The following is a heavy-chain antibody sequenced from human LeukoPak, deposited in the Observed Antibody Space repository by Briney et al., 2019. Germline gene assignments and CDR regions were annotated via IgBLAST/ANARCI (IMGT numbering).Heavy chain of an antibody. Sequence: ASVKVSCKASGYTFTGYLIHWVRQAPGQGLEWMGCINPNSGGTNYAQKFQGRVTMTRDTSISTAYMELSSLRSDDTAMYYCARERLPQDDYGDYVLTWFDPWGQGTLVTVSS. D-gene: IGHD4-17*01. CDR1: GYTFTGYL. J-gene: IGHJ5*02. CDR3: ARERLPQDDYGDYVLTWFDP. CDR2: INPNSGGT. V-gene: IGHV1-2*02.